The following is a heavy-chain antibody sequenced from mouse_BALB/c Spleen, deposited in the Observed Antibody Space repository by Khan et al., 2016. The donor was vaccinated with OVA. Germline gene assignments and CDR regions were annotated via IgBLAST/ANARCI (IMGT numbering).Heavy chain of an antibody. CDR1: GYTFTSYW. CDR3: AISNYYGSSLDAMDY. V-gene: IGHV1S41*01. Sequence: DLVKPGASVKLSCKASGYTFTSYWINWIKQRPGQGLEWIGRIGPGSGSTSYNEMFTGKATLTVDTTSSTAYIQLSSLSSEDSAVXFCAISNYYGSSLDAMDYWGQGTSVTVSS. CDR2: IGPGSGST. D-gene: IGHD1-1*01. J-gene: IGHJ4*01.